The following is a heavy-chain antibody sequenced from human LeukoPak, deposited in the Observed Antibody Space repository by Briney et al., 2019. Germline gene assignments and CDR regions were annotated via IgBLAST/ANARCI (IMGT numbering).Heavy chain of an antibody. CDR1: GFTFDDYA. D-gene: IGHD3-22*01. J-gene: IGHJ4*02. V-gene: IGHV3-9*01. CDR2: ISWNSGHV. CDR3: AKDIGTKDAGDYLDTSASFDF. Sequence: PGRSLRLSCSASGFTFDDYAMHWVRQAPGKGLEWVSGISWNSGHVGYADSVKGRFTISRDNAKNSLYLQMNSLRPEDTAFYYCAKDIGTKDAGDYLDTSASFDFWGQGTLVTVSS.